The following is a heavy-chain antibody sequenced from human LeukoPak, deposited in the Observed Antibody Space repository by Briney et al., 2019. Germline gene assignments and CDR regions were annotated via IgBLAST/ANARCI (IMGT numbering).Heavy chain of an antibody. D-gene: IGHD3-10*01. CDR2: IWYDGSNK. CDR1: GFTFSSYG. Sequence: PGGSLRLSCAASGFTFSSYGMHWVRQAPGKGLEWVAVIWYDGSNKYYADSVKGRFTISRDNSKNTLYLQMNSLRAEDTAVYYCARAYGSGSLYYFDYWGQGTLVTVSS. CDR3: ARAYGSGSLYYFDY. J-gene: IGHJ4*02. V-gene: IGHV3-33*01.